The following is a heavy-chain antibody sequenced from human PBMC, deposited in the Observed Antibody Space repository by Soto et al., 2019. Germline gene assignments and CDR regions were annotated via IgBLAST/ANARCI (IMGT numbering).Heavy chain of an antibody. V-gene: IGHV3-48*03. J-gene: IGHJ4*02. CDR2: ISSSGNTI. D-gene: IGHD5-12*01. CDR3: ARAKWQTNQDFDY. Sequence: PVGSLRLSCAASGFTFSSYEMNWVRQAPGKGLEWVSYISSSGNTIYYADSVKGRFTISRDNAKNSLYLQMNSLRAEDTAVYYCARAKWQTNQDFDYWGQGTLVTVSS. CDR1: GFTFSSYE.